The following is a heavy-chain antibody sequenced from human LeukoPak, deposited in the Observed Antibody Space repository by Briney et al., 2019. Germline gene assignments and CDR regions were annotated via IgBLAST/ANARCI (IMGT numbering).Heavy chain of an antibody. CDR2: IWYDGSNK. CDR1: GFTFSSYG. Sequence: GGSLRLSSAASGFTFSSYGMHWVRQAPGKGLEWVAVIWYDGSNKYYADSVKGRFTISRDNSKNTLYLQMNSLRAEDTAVYYCASAFQNYDILTGPFDYWGQGTLVTVSS. J-gene: IGHJ4*02. D-gene: IGHD3-9*01. CDR3: ASAFQNYDILTGPFDY. V-gene: IGHV3-33*01.